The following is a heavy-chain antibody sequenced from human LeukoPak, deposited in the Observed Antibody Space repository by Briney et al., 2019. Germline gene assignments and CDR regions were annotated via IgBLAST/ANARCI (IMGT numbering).Heavy chain of an antibody. CDR2: ISGSGGST. V-gene: IGHV3-23*01. D-gene: IGHD3-22*01. J-gene: IGHJ4*02. CDR3: VMVITSPYDY. CDR1: GFTFSSYA. Sequence: PGGSLRLSCAASGFTFSSYAMSWVRQAPGKGLDWVSAISGSGGSTYYADSVKGRFTISRDNSKNTLYLQMDSLRAEDTAVYYCVMVITSPYDYWGQGTLVTVSS.